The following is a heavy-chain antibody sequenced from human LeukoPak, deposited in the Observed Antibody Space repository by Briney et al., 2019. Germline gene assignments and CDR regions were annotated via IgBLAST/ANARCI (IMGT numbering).Heavy chain of an antibody. Sequence: SSVKVSCKASGGTFSSYAISWVRQAPGQGLEWMGGIIPIFGTANYAQKFQGRVTITADESTSTAYMELSSLRSEDTAVYYCARAITIFGVVINYYYYYYMDGWGKGTTVTVSS. CDR2: IIPIFGTA. J-gene: IGHJ6*03. D-gene: IGHD3-3*01. V-gene: IGHV1-69*01. CDR1: GGTFSSYA. CDR3: ARAITIFGVVINYYYYYYMDG.